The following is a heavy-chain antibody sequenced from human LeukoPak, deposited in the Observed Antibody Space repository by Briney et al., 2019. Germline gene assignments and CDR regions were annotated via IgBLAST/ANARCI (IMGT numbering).Heavy chain of an antibody. Sequence: SQTLSLTCAISGDSVSSNSAAWNWIRQSPSRGLEWLGRTYYRSKWYNDYAVSVKSRITINPDTSKNQFSLQLNSVTPEDTAVYYCARGVSLRYFDWPAYYYYYMDVWGKGTTVTISS. CDR1: GDSVSSNSAA. CDR3: ARGVSLRYFDWPAYYYYYMDV. D-gene: IGHD3-9*01. V-gene: IGHV6-1*01. CDR2: TYYRSKWYN. J-gene: IGHJ6*03.